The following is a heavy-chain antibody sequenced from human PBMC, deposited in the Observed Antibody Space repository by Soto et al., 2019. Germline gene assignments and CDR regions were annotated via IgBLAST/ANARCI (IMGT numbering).Heavy chain of an antibody. J-gene: IGHJ4*02. V-gene: IGHV4-61*01. CDR2: IYHTGRT. Sequence: PSETLSLTCTVSGGSVNSGNYYWSWIRQPPGKGLEWIGYIYHTGRTNYNPSLMSRVTISLDASRNQFSLKLSSVTAADTAVFYCAREYSNSPEAFDSWGQGTLVTVSS. D-gene: IGHD1-26*01. CDR3: AREYSNSPEAFDS. CDR1: GGSVNSGNYY.